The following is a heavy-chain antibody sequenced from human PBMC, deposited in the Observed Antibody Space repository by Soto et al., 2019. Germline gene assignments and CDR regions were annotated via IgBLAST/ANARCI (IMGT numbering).Heavy chain of an antibody. V-gene: IGHV3-64*01. D-gene: IGHD2-15*01. CDR3: ARGRSKRGRYSPVFDS. Sequence: ELPLVESGGGLVQPGGSLRLSCAASGFTFSSYAMHWVRQAPGKGLEFVSAISGNGINTHYANSVRGRFTISRDTSQNTLYLQMGGLRADDMAVYYCARGRSKRGRYSPVFDSWGQGTLVSVSS. CDR2: ISGNGINT. CDR1: GFTFSSYA. J-gene: IGHJ4*02.